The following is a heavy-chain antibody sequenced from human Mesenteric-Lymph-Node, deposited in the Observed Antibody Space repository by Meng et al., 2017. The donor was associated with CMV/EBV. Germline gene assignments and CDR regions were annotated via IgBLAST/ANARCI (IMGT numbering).Heavy chain of an antibody. CDR2: ISCTATTI. Sequence: GESLKISRAASAFTVSSNYMALVRQAPGRGLECGSFISCTATTIYYADSVKGRFTISRDNAKNSLYLQMNSLRAEDTGIYYCARDQGGNSFNYYHGMDVWGQGTTVTVSS. D-gene: IGHD4-23*01. V-gene: IGHV3-48*03. J-gene: IGHJ6*02. CDR1: AFTVSSNY. CDR3: ARDQGGNSFNYYHGMDV.